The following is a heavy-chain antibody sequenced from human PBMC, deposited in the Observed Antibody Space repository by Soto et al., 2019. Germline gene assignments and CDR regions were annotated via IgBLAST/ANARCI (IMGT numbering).Heavy chain of an antibody. J-gene: IGHJ4*02. Sequence: PGGSLRLSCAASGFTFSSYSMNWVRQAPGKGLEWVSSISSSSSYIYYADSVKGRFTISRDNAKNSLYLQMNSLRAEDTAVYYCAREGGGYDYGNFDYWGQGTLVTVSS. D-gene: IGHD5-12*01. CDR3: AREGGGYDYGNFDY. CDR2: ISSSSSYI. V-gene: IGHV3-21*01. CDR1: GFTFSSYS.